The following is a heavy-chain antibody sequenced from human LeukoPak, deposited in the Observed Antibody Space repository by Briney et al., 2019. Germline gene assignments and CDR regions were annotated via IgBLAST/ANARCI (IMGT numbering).Heavy chain of an antibody. J-gene: IGHJ6*02. CDR1: GGSFSGYY. CDR2: INHSGST. D-gene: IGHD2-15*01. V-gene: IGHV4-34*01. Sequence: SETLSLTCAAYGGSFSGYYWSWIRQPPGKGLEWIGEINHSGSTNYNPSLKSRVTISVDTSKNQFSLKLSSVTAADTAVYYCARLQSYCSGGSCYGYYYYYGMDVWGQGTTVTVSS. CDR3: ARLQSYCSGGSCYGYYYYYGMDV.